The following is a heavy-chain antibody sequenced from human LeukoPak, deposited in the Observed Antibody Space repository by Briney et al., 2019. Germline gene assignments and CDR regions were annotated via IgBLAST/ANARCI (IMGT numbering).Heavy chain of an antibody. CDR2: IYYSGSS. CDR3: ARGGGVGCSGGSCFLDY. J-gene: IGHJ4*02. CDR1: GGSITSGGYY. Sequence: SETLSLTCTVSGGSITSGGYYFSWVRQYPGKGLERIGYIYYSGSSYYNPSLESRISMSADTSKKQFSLKLTSVTAADTAVYFCARGGGVGCSGGSCFLDYWGPGTLVTVSS. V-gene: IGHV4-31*03. D-gene: IGHD2-15*01.